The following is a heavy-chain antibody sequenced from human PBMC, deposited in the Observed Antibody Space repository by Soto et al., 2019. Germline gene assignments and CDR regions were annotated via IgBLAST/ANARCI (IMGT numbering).Heavy chain of an antibody. CDR1: GGSFSGYD. CDR2: INHSGST. J-gene: IGHJ6*02. CDR3: ARATAYYYYGMDV. Sequence: PSETLSVTCAVYGGSFSGYDWSWIRPPPGKGLEWIGEINHSGSTNYNPSLKSRVTISVDTSKNQFSLKLSSVTAADTAVYYCARATAYYYYGMDVWGQGTTVTVSS. V-gene: IGHV4-34*01. D-gene: IGHD5-18*01.